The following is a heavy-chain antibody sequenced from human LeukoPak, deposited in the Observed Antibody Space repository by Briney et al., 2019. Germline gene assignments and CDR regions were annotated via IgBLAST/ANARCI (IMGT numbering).Heavy chain of an antibody. CDR3: ARTAVSSGYVGKNYYYYGMDV. J-gene: IGHJ6*04. CDR1: GYSFTSQW. D-gene: IGHD3-10*02. Sequence: ESLKISCKGSGYSFTSQWISWVRRMPGKGLEWMGRIDPSDSYTSYSPSFQGHVTMSADKSINAAYLQWSSLKASDTAMYYCARTAVSSGYVGKNYYYYGMDVWGKGTMVTVSS. V-gene: IGHV5-10-1*01. CDR2: IDPSDSYT.